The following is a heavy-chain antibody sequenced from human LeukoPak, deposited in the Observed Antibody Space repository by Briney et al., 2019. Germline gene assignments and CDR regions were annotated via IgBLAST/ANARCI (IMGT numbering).Heavy chain of an antibody. J-gene: IGHJ4*02. CDR3: ARDSTRILGLYDY. D-gene: IGHD2/OR15-2a*01. CDR1: GFTFGTYG. V-gene: IGHV3-48*01. Sequence: GGSLRLSCASSGFTFGTYGMNWVRQAPEKGLEWVSYISSRSDSENYADSVKGRFTISRDNIRNLLYLQMNSLRAEDTAVYFCARDSTRILGLYDYWGQGTLVTISS. CDR2: ISSRSDSE.